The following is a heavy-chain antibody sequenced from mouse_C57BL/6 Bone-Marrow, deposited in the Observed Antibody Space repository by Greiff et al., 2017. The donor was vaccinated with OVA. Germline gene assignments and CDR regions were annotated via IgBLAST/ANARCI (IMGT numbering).Heavy chain of an antibody. J-gene: IGHJ2*01. CDR3: ARGYYDYDGGDFDY. CDR2: IWSGGST. V-gene: IGHV2-2*01. D-gene: IGHD2-4*01. Sequence: VQLKESGPGLVQPSQSLSITCTVSGFSLTSYGVHWVRQSPGKGLEWLGVIWSGGSTDYNAAFISRLSISKDNSKSQVFFKMNSLQADDTAIYYCARGYYDYDGGDFDYWGQGTTLTVSS. CDR1: GFSLTSYG.